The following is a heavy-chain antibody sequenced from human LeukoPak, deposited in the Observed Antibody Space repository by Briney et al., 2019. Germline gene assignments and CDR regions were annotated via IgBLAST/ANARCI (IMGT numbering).Heavy chain of an antibody. CDR1: GYSISSGYY. CDR2: ISHSGST. J-gene: IGHJ3*02. D-gene: IGHD3-16*02. V-gene: IGHV4-38-2*02. Sequence: PSETLSLTCTVSGYSISSGYYWGWIRQPPGKGLKWIGSISHSGSTYYNPSLKSRVTISVDTSKNQFSLKLSSVTAADTAVYYCARDRLTFGGVIVIPDAFDIWGQGTMVTVSS. CDR3: ARDRLTFGGVIVIPDAFDI.